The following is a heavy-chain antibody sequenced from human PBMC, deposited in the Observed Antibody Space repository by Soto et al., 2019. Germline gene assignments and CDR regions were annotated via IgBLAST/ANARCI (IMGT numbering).Heavy chain of an antibody. D-gene: IGHD2-2*01. CDR2: MNPQSGKT. CDR3: ARRIVPAAAGVGMDV. CDR1: GYTFRDYD. V-gene: IGHV1-8*01. J-gene: IGHJ6*02. Sequence: ASVRVSCKASGYTFRDYDINWVRQATGQGLEWMGWMNPQSGKTGYAQKFQGRVTMTRNTSTNTAYMELSSLRSEDTAVYYCARRIVPAAAGVGMDVWGQGTTVTVSS.